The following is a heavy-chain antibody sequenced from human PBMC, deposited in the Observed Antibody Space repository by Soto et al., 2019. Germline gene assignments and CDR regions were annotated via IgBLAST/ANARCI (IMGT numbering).Heavy chain of an antibody. CDR1: GYTFTSYG. V-gene: IGHV1-18*01. D-gene: IGHD1-1*01. Sequence: QVQLVQSGAEVKKPGASVKVSCKASGYTFTSYGISWVRQASGQGLEWMGWISAYNGNTKSAQKLQGRVTMTTDTSTSTAYMELRSLRSDDTAVYYCARDEAYKWNDGGWFDPWGQGTLVTVSS. CDR2: ISAYNGNT. J-gene: IGHJ5*02. CDR3: ARDEAYKWNDGGWFDP.